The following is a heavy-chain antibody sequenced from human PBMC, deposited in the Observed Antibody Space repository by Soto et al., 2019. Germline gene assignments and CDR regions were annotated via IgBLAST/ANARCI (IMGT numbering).Heavy chain of an antibody. CDR1: GYTFTSYG. D-gene: IGHD3-22*01. V-gene: IGHV1-18*04. CDR3: ARDEGAYYYDSSGSPPGAFDI. J-gene: IGHJ3*02. Sequence: ASVKVSCKASGYTFTSYGSSWVRQAPGQGLEWMGWISAYNGNTNYAQKLQGRVTMTTDTSTSKAYMELRSLRSDDTAVYYWARDEGAYYYDSSGSPPGAFDIWGQGTMVTVSS. CDR2: ISAYNGNT.